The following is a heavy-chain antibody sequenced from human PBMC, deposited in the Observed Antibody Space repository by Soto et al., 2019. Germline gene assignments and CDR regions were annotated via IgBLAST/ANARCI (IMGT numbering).Heavy chain of an antibody. Sequence: QVQLVQSGAEVKKPGSSVKVSCKASGGTFSSYAISWVRQAPGQGLEWMGGIIPIFGTANYAQKFQGRVTITADESTSTAYMELSSLRSEDTAVYYCARLSPKFAEAERLSPMYYYDSSGYYGNDYWGQGTLVTVSS. J-gene: IGHJ4*02. CDR3: ARLSPKFAEAERLSPMYYYDSSGYYGNDY. D-gene: IGHD3-22*01. V-gene: IGHV1-69*12. CDR2: IIPIFGTA. CDR1: GGTFSSYA.